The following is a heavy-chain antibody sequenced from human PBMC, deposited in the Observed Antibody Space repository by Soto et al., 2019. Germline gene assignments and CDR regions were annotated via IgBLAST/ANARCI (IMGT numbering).Heavy chain of an antibody. V-gene: IGHV3-53*04. D-gene: IGHD3-10*01. Sequence: EVQLVESGGGLVQPGGSLRLSCVASGIPVSSNYMTWVRQAPGKGLEWVSVLHSGGDTYYANSVKGRFTISRHDSTNTLFLQMNTRPAEDTAVYYCARDGPYYYATGMDVWGQGTTVTVSS. CDR3: ARDGPYYYATGMDV. CDR2: LHSGGDT. J-gene: IGHJ6*02. CDR1: GIPVSSNY.